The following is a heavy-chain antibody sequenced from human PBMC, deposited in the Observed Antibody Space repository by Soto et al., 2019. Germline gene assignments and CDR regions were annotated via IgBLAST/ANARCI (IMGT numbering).Heavy chain of an antibody. V-gene: IGHV4-34*01. J-gene: IGHJ5*02. CDR1: GGSFSGYY. CDR3: ARGMTKVTTIVTKNGFAP. D-gene: IGHD4-17*01. Sequence: SETLSLTCAVYGGSFSGYYWSWIRQPPGKGLEWIGEINHSGSTNYNPSLKSRVTISVDTSKNQFSLNLSSVTAADTAVYYCARGMTKVTTIVTKNGFAPWGQGTPVTVSS. CDR2: INHSGST.